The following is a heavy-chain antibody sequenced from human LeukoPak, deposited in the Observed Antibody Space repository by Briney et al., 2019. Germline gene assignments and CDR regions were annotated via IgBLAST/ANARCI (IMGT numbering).Heavy chain of an antibody. CDR3: TSNSGWYATASYYYMDV. J-gene: IGHJ6*03. CDR2: IRSKADSYAT. D-gene: IGHD6-19*01. CDR1: GFTFSGSA. V-gene: IGHV3-73*01. Sequence: PGGSLRLSCAASGFTFSGSAMHWVRQASGKGLEWVGRIRSKADSYATAYAASVKGRFTISRDDSKNTAYLQMNSLKTEDTAVYYCTSNSGWYATASYYYMDVWGKGTTVTVSS.